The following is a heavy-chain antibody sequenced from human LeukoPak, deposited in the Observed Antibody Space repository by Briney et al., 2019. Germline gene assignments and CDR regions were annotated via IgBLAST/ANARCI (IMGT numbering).Heavy chain of an antibody. CDR2: ISSSSSYI. V-gene: IGHV3-21*01. D-gene: IGHD4-17*01. CDR1: GFTFSGYS. Sequence: GGSLRLSCAASGFTFSGYSMNWVRQAPGKGLEWVSSISSSSSYIYYADSVKGRFTISRDNAKNSLYLQMNSLRAEDTAVYYCARDLMTTVTTVDYWGQGTLVTVSS. J-gene: IGHJ4*02. CDR3: ARDLMTTVTTVDY.